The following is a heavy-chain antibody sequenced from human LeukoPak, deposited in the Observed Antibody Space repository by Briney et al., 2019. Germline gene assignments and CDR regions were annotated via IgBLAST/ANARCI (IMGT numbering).Heavy chain of an antibody. Sequence: SETLSLTCTVSGXSISSYYRSWIRQPPGKGLEWIGYIYYSGSTNYNPSLKSRVTISVDTSKNQFSLKLSSVTAADTAVYYCARHMVAVAAPDSDGMDVWGQGTTVTVSS. V-gene: IGHV4-59*08. CDR1: GXSISSYY. CDR3: ARHMVAVAAPDSDGMDV. D-gene: IGHD6-19*01. CDR2: IYYSGST. J-gene: IGHJ6*02.